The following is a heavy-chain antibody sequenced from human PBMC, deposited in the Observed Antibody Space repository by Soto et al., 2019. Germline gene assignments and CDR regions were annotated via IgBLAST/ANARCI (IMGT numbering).Heavy chain of an antibody. CDR3: AKVLSELVPRYFDT. CDR1: GYTFTTYD. CDR2: ITPSGGIT. V-gene: IGHV1-46*01. Sequence: QVQLVQSGAEVKKPGASVRVSCKASGYTFTTYDIHWVRQAPGLGLEWMGIITPSGGITSYAQKFKGRITMTRDTSTSTVYMELSSLRSEDTAMYYCAKVLSELVPRYFDTWGQGTLVTVSS. J-gene: IGHJ4*02. D-gene: IGHD6-13*01.